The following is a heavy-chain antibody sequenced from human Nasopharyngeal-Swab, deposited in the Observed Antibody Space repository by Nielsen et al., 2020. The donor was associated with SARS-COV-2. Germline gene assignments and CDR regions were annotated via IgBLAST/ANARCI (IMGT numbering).Heavy chain of an antibody. Sequence: GESLKISCAASGFTFSSYGMHWVRQAPGEGLEWVAVISYDGNYKYYADSVQGRFTISRDNSKNTLFLQMNSLRAEDTAVYYCAKGRVTIFGVVIIDYYYYMDVWGKGTTVTVSS. D-gene: IGHD3-3*01. CDR1: GFTFSSYG. V-gene: IGHV3-30*18. CDR2: ISYDGNYK. J-gene: IGHJ6*03. CDR3: AKGRVTIFGVVIIDYYYYMDV.